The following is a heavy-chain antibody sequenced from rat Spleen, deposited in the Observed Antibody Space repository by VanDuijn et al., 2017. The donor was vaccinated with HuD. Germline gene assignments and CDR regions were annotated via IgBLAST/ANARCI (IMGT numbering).Heavy chain of an antibody. J-gene: IGHJ2*01. CDR1: GFTFNNYG. CDR3: ARHAGSHFDY. V-gene: IGHV5-25*01. CDR2: ISTGGGNT. D-gene: IGHD1-12*02. Sequence: EVQLVESGGGLVQPGRSMKLSCAASGFTFNNYGMAWVRQAPTKGLEWVASISTGGGNTYYRDSVKGRFTIFRDSAKSTLYLQMDSLRSEDTATYYCARHAGSHFDYWGQGVMVTVSS.